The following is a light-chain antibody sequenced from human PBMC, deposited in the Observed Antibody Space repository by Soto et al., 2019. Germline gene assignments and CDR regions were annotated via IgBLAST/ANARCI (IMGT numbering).Light chain of an antibody. Sequence: QSALTQPASVSGSPGQSIAISCTGTSSDIGRYNYVSWYQQHPGKAPKLLIYDVTGRPSGVSNRFSGSKSGNTASLTISGLQAEDEADYYCSSYTPYNRAVFGGGTQLTVL. CDR1: SSDIGRYNY. V-gene: IGLV2-14*03. J-gene: IGLJ7*01. CDR3: SSYTPYNRAV. CDR2: DVT.